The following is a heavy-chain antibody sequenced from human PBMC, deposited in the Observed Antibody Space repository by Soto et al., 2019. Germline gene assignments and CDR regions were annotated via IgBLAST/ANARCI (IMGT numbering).Heavy chain of an antibody. CDR2: ISSSSSYI. Sequence: GGSLRLSCAASGFTFISYSMNWVRQAPGKGLEWVSSISSSSSYIYYADSVKGRFTISRDNAKNSLYLQMNSLRAEDTAVYYCAREPLGYCTNGVCYTGFDYWGQGTLVTVSS. J-gene: IGHJ4*02. CDR1: GFTFISYS. D-gene: IGHD2-8*01. V-gene: IGHV3-21*01. CDR3: AREPLGYCTNGVCYTGFDY.